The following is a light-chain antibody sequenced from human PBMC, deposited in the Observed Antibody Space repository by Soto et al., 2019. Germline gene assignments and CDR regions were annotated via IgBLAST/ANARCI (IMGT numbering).Light chain of an antibody. CDR1: SSNLGANYD. CDR3: QSYDSSLSRI. J-gene: IGLJ1*01. V-gene: IGLV1-40*01. Sequence: QSVLTQAPSVSGAPGQRVTISCTGSSSNLGANYDVHWYQQLPGTAPKLLIYGINNRPSGVPDRFSGSKSGTSASLAITGLQAEDEADYYCQSYDSSLSRIFGTGTKVTVL. CDR2: GIN.